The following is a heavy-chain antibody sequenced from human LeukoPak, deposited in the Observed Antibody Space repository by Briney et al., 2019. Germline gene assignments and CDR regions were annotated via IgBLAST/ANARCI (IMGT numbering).Heavy chain of an antibody. Sequence: GASVTVSCKASGYTFTSYGISWVRQAPGQGLEWMGWISAYNGNTNYAQKLQGRVTMTTDTSTSTAYMELRSLRSDDTAVYYCARDASGYCSSTSCSLDYWGQGTLVTVSS. J-gene: IGHJ4*02. CDR1: GYTFTSYG. D-gene: IGHD2-2*01. V-gene: IGHV1-18*01. CDR2: ISAYNGNT. CDR3: ARDASGYCSSTSCSLDY.